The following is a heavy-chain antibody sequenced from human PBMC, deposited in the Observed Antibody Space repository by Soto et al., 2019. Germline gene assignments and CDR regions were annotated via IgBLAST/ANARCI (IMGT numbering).Heavy chain of an antibody. D-gene: IGHD1-7*01. CDR3: VRRVSGNYDY. V-gene: IGHV3-64*01. J-gene: IGHJ4*02. CDR1: GFTFSSYD. CDR2: ISSNGGTT. Sequence: EVQLAESGGGMVQPGGSLRLSCVASGFTFSSYDMNWVRQAPGKGLEYVSSISSNGGTTYYGNSVKGRFTISRDNSKNTPYLQLGSLRAEDMAVYYCVRRVSGNYDYWGQGTLVTVSS.